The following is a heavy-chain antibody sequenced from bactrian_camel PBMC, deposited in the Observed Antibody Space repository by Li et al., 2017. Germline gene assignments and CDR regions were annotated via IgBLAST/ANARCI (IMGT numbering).Heavy chain of an antibody. CDR1: LYRVSGIC. J-gene: IGHJ6*01. CDR3: AARGPYCYTKLSVRDFTY. Sequence: LVESGGGSVQAGGSLRLSCAASLYRVSGICMGWFRQAPGKEREGVAGIDRGDGRTSYADSVKGRFTISQDNAKTTVYLQMNSLKPEDTAMYYCAARGPYCYTKLSVRDFTYWGQGTQVTVS. CDR2: IDRGDGRT. D-gene: IGHD2*01. V-gene: IGHV3S25*01.